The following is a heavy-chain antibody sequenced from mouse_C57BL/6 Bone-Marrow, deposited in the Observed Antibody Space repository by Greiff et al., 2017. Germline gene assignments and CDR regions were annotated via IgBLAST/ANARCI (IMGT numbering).Heavy chain of an antibody. J-gene: IGHJ1*03. CDR1: GFSLTSYG. D-gene: IGHD2-3*01. Sequence: VKVVESGPGLVQPSQSLSITCTVSGFSLTSYGVHWVRQSPGKGLEWLGVIWSGGSTDYNAAFISRLSISKDNSKSQVCFKMNSLQADDTAIYYCARKGIDGYYWYFDVWGTGTTVTVSS. CDR3: ARKGIDGYYWYFDV. V-gene: IGHV2-2*01. CDR2: IWSGGST.